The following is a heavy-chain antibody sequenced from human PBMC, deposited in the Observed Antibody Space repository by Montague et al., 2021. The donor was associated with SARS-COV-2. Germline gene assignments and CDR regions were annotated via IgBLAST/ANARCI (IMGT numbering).Heavy chain of an antibody. J-gene: IGHJ4*02. CDR1: GVSVTDYY. D-gene: IGHD3-9*01. CDR3: VRYPHYDGLNGPPDF. V-gene: IGHV4-59*08. CDR2: VFYNKST. Sequence: SETLSLTCTVSGVSVTDYYWSWIRQPPGKGLEWVGDVFYNKSTNFNPSLKSRVTISVDTSKNQFSLRLTSVTAADTAFYFCVRYPHYDGLNGPPDFWDQGTLVTVSS.